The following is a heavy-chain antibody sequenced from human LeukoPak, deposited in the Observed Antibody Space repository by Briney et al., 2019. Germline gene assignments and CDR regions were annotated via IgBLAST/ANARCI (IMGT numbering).Heavy chain of an antibody. CDR2: ISSSSSYI. V-gene: IGHV3-21*04. Sequence: GGSLRLSCAASGFTFSSYSMNWVRQAPGKGLEWVSSISSSSSYIYYADSVKGRFTISRDNAKNSLYLQMNSLRAEDTAVYYCAKVMSYCSSTSCPPTFDYWGQGTLVTVSS. J-gene: IGHJ4*02. CDR3: AKVMSYCSSTSCPPTFDY. CDR1: GFTFSSYS. D-gene: IGHD2-2*01.